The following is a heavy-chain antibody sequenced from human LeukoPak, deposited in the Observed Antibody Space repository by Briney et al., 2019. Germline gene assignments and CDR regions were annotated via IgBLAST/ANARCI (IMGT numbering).Heavy chain of an antibody. CDR2: ISSSSSYI. J-gene: IGHJ3*02. CDR1: GFTFSSYS. V-gene: IGHV3-21*01. D-gene: IGHD4-17*01. Sequence: GGSLRLSCAASGFTFSSYSMNWVRQAPGKGLGWVSSISSSSSYIYYADSVKGRFTISRDNAKNSLYLQMNSLRAEDTAVYYCARYGDYSHDAFDIWGQGTMVTVSS. CDR3: ARYGDYSHDAFDI.